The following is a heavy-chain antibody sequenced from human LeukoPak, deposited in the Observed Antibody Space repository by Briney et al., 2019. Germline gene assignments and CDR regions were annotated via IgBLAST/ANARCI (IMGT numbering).Heavy chain of an antibody. CDR1: GFTFSSYA. CDR3: ARFSSSWYYFDY. J-gene: IGHJ4*02. D-gene: IGHD6-13*01. Sequence: GGSLRLSCAASGFTFSSYAMHWVRQAPGKGLEWVAVISYDGSNKYYADSVKGRFTISRDNSKNTLYLQMNSLRAEDTAVYYCARFSSSWYYFDYWGQGTPVTVSS. CDR2: ISYDGSNK. V-gene: IGHV3-30-3*01.